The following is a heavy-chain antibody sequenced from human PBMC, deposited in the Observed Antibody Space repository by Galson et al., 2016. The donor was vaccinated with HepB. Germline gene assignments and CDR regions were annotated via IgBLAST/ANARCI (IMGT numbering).Heavy chain of an antibody. CDR2: IWFDGSNI. J-gene: IGHJ4*02. D-gene: IGHD5-12*01. CDR1: GFTFSSYD. Sequence: SLRLSCAASGFTFSSYDMHWVRQAPGKGLEWVAVIWFDGSNIYYADSVKGRFTISRDNSKHTLYLQMHSLRAEDTAVYFCARDGTTYSGYGYDYWGPGTLVTVSS. V-gene: IGHV3-33*01. CDR3: ARDGTTYSGYGYDY.